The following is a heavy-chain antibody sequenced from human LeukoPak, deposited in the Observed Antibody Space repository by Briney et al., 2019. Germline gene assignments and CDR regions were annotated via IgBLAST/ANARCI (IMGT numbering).Heavy chain of an antibody. CDR3: ASTGYCIGGSCYSNYFDH. CDR2: IYFSGST. Sequence: SETLSLACTVSGGSLSSYYWSWIRQPPGKGLEWIGYIYFSGSTNYNPSLKSRVTVSLDTTKNQVSLKLSSVSAADTAVYYCASTGYCIGGSCYSNYFDHWGQGTLVTVSS. D-gene: IGHD2-15*01. J-gene: IGHJ4*02. V-gene: IGHV4-59*08. CDR1: GGSLSSYY.